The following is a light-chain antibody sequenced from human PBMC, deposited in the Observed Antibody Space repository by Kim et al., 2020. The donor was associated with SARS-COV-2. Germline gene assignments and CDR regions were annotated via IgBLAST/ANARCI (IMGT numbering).Light chain of an antibody. V-gene: IGLV3-19*01. CDR1: SLRSYY. CDR2: GKN. CDR3: NFPDSNDNVV. Sequence: SSELTQDPAVPVALGQTVRITCQGDSLRSYYATWYQQKPGLAPILVIYGKNNRPSAIPDRFSGSSLGNTASLTITGPQAGDEPDYYRNFPDSNDNVVFGG. J-gene: IGLJ2*01.